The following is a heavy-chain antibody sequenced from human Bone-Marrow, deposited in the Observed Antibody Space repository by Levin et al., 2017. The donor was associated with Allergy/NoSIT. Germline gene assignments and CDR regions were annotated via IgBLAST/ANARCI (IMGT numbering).Heavy chain of an antibody. D-gene: IGHD5-12*01. V-gene: IGHV3-30*18. CDR2: ISYDGSNI. CDR1: GFTFNAYG. CDR3: AKDSGYARFYYYGMDV. J-gene: IGHJ6*02. Sequence: GESLKISCAASGFTFNAYGMHWVRQAPGKGLEWVAVISYDGSNIDYGDSVKGRFTISRDNSKNTLHLQINSLRTEDTAVYYCAKDSGYARFYYYGMDVWGQGTTVTVPS.